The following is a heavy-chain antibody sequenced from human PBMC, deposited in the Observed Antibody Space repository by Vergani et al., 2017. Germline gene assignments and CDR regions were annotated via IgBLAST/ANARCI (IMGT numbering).Heavy chain of an antibody. CDR2: LSATGGA. V-gene: IGHV4-59*11. J-gene: IGHJ5*02. Sequence: QVQLQESGPGLVKSSETLSLTCSVSFDSIRNLYCNWIRQAQGKGLVWIGSLSATGGATHASHNPSLKSRVSISVDTSKSQFSLRLTSGTAADSAIYYWAGDTQSWQRADRWGQGLLVSVS. CDR3: AGDTQSWQRADR. D-gene: IGHD6-13*01. CDR1: FDSIRNLY.